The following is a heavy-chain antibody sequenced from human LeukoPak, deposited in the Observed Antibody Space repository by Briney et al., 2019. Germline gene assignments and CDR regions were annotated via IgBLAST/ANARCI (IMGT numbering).Heavy chain of an antibody. Sequence: SETLSLTCTVSGGSISSSSYYWGWIRQPPGKGLEWIVSIYYSGSTYYNPSLKSRVTISVDTSKNQFSLKLSSVTAADTAVYYCARRGIYSGSYYRFDYWGQGTLVTVSS. D-gene: IGHD1-26*01. V-gene: IGHV4-39*01. CDR1: GGSISSSSYY. CDR2: IYYSGST. CDR3: ARRGIYSGSYYRFDY. J-gene: IGHJ4*02.